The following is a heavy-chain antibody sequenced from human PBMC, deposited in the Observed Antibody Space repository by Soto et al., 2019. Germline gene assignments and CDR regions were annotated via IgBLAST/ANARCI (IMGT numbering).Heavy chain of an antibody. Sequence: PSETLSLTCTVSGGSISNYYWSWIRQPPGKGLEWIGFIYYSGSTNYNPSLQSRVTISVDTSKNQFSLKLGSVTAADTAVYYCARGVNGYFDYHAYWTYWGPGTLVTVSS. CDR1: GGSISNYY. D-gene: IGHD3-16*01. CDR2: IYYSGST. J-gene: IGHJ4*02. CDR3: ARGVNGYFDYHAYWTY. V-gene: IGHV4-59*01.